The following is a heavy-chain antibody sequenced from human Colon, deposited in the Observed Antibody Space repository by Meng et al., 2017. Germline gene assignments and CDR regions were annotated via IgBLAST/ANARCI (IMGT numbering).Heavy chain of an antibody. J-gene: IGHJ4*02. CDR1: GYTFTSYY. Sequence: VQLVKSGDEVKKPGASVRVSCKASGYTFTSYYIHWVRQAPGQGLEWMGLINPSGGATVYAQKFQGRVTMTMDTSTTTVYMEMSRLTSEDTAIYYCAGGGDSSGWFGLAGWGQGTLVTVSS. CDR3: AGGGDSSGWFGLAG. V-gene: IGHV1-46*01. D-gene: IGHD6-19*01. CDR2: INPSGGAT.